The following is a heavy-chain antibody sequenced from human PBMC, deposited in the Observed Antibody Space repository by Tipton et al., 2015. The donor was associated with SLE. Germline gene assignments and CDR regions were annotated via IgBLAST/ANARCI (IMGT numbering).Heavy chain of an antibody. CDR2: INHSGST. CDR1: GGSFSGYY. D-gene: IGHD6-6*01. J-gene: IGHJ4*02. Sequence: TLSLTCAVYGGSFSGYYWSWIRQPPGKGLEWIGEINHSGSTNYNPSLKSRVTISVDTSKNQFSLKLSSVTAADTAVYYCARVNFRWDYSSSYYFDYWGQGTLVTVSS. CDR3: ARVNFRWDYSSSYYFDY. V-gene: IGHV4-34*01.